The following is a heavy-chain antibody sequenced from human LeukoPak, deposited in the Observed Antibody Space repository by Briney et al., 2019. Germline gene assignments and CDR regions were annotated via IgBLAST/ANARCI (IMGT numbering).Heavy chain of an antibody. J-gene: IGHJ6*02. D-gene: IGHD6-13*01. Sequence: SETLSLTCTVSGGSISSYYWSWIRQPPGKGLEWIGYIYYSGSTNYNPSLKSRVTISVDTSKNQFSLKLSSVTAADTTVYYCASYRSRHGMDVWGQGTTVTVSS. CDR3: ASYRSRHGMDV. CDR2: IYYSGST. CDR1: GGSISSYY. V-gene: IGHV4-59*01.